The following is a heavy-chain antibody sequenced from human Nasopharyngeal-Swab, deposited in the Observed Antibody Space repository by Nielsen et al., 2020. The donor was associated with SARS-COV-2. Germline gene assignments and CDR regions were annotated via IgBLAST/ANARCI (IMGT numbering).Heavy chain of an antibody. CDR2: INAGNGNT. CDR3: ARDRNVLRYFDWLGWFDP. CDR1: GYTFTSYA. V-gene: IGHV1-3*01. J-gene: IGHJ5*02. Sequence: ASVKVSCKASGYTFTSYAMHWVRQAPGQRLEWMGWINAGNGNTKYSQKFQGRVTITRDTSASTAYMELSSLRSEDTAVYYCARDRNVLRYFDWLGWFDPWGQGTLVTSPQ. D-gene: IGHD3-9*01.